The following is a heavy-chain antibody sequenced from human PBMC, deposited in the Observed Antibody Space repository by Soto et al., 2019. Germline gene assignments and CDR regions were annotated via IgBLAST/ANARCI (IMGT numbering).Heavy chain of an antibody. D-gene: IGHD4-17*01. CDR1: GFTFSSYS. CDR3: ARVSDYGDYVAFDI. J-gene: IGHJ3*02. V-gene: IGHV3-21*01. Sequence: PGGSLRLSCAASGFTFSSYSMNWVRQAPGKGLEWVSSISSSSSYIYYADSVKGRFTISRDNAKNSLYLQMNSLRAEDTAVYYCARVSDYGDYVAFDIGGQGTMVTVSS. CDR2: ISSSSSYI.